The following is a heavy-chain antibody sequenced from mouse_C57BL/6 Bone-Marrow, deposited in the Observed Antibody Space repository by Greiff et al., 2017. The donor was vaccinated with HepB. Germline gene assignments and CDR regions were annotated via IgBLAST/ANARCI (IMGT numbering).Heavy chain of an antibody. CDR2: ISNGGGST. CDR3: ARQPGTFYAMDY. Sequence: EVKLVESGGGLVQPGGSLKLSCAASGFTFSDYYMYWVRQTPEKRLEWVAYISNGGGSTYYPDTVKGRFTISRDNAKNTLYLQMSRLKSEDTAMYYCARQPGTFYAMDYWGQGTSVTVSS. V-gene: IGHV5-12*01. CDR1: GFTFSDYY. J-gene: IGHJ4*01. D-gene: IGHD3-3*01.